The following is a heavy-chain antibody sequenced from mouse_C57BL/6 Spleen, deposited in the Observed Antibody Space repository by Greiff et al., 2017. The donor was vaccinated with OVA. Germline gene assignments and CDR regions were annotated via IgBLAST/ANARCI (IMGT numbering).Heavy chain of an antibody. CDR3: ARPLGSSYVGFDY. D-gene: IGHD1-1*01. V-gene: IGHV5-6*01. Sequence: EVKLVESGGDLVKPGGSLKLSCAASGFTFSSYGMSWVRQTPDKRLEWVATISSGGSYTYYPDSVKGRFTISRDNAKNTLYLQMSSLKSEDTAMYYCARPLGSSYVGFDYWGQGTTLTVSS. J-gene: IGHJ2*01. CDR1: GFTFSSYG. CDR2: ISSGGSYT.